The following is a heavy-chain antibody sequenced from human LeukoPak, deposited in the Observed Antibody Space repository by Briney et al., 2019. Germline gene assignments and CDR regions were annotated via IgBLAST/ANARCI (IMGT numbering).Heavy chain of an antibody. J-gene: IGHJ3*02. CDR1: GGSISSGGYY. CDR2: IYYSGST. Sequence: SQTLSLTCTVSGGSISSGGYYWSWIRQHPGKGLEWIGNIYYSGSTNYNPSLKSRVTISVDTSKNQFSLKLSSVTAADTAVYYCARGDYYDSSGYYYENAFDIWGQGTMVTVSS. CDR3: ARGDYYDSSGYYYENAFDI. D-gene: IGHD3-22*01. V-gene: IGHV4-31*03.